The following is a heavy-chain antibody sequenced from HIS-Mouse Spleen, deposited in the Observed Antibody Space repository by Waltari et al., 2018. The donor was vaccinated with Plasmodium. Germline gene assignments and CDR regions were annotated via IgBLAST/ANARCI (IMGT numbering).Heavy chain of an antibody. CDR2: IYHSGST. V-gene: IGHV4-38-2*02. J-gene: IGHJ6*02. Sequence: QVQLQESGPGLVKPSETLSLTCTVSGYSISSGYYWSWIRQPPGKGLELIGSIYHSGSTYYNPSLKSRVTISVDTSKNQFSLKLSSVTAADTAVYYCARVDYGSGDYYYYYGMDVWGQGTTVTVSS. D-gene: IGHD3-10*01. CDR3: ARVDYGSGDYYYYYGMDV. CDR1: GYSISSGYY.